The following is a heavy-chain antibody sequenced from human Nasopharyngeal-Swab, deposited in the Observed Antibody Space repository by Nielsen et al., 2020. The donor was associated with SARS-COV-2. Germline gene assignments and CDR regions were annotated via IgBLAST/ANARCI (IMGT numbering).Heavy chain of an antibody. CDR2: IWYEGSNK. J-gene: IGHJ4*02. D-gene: IGHD6-13*01. CDR3: AKDLAPGYSSSLESDY. CDR1: GFSFSTYG. Sequence: GGSLRLSCAASGFSFSTYGMHWVRQSPVKGLEWLTNIWYEGSNKYYADSVKGRFTVSRDNSKNTLYSEMNSLRVEDTALYYCAKDLAPGYSSSLESDYWGQGTLVTVSS. V-gene: IGHV3-33*06.